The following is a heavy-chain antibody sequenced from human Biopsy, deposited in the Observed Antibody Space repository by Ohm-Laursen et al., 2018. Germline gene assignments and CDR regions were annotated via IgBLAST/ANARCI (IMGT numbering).Heavy chain of an antibody. CDR1: GGTFTTYG. Sequence: GASVNASSKASGGTFTTYGFNWVRQAPGEGLEWRGRIILILGRPTYAQKFQGRVTITADTSTGTVFMDLSTLRSEDSALYYCAREQHPYIDVLTDSFSYVPMDVWGAGTTVTVSS. CDR2: IILILGRP. J-gene: IGHJ6*04. CDR3: AREQHPYIDVLTDSFSYVPMDV. D-gene: IGHD3-9*01. V-gene: IGHV1-69*04.